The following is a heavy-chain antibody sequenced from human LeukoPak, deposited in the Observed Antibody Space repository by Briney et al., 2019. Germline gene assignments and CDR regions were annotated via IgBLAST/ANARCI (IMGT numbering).Heavy chain of an antibody. CDR1: GGSIRSYY. J-gene: IGHJ4*02. Sequence: SETLSLTCTVSGGSIRSYYGSWIRQAPGKGLEWIGFISYSGYTSYSPSLKSRVAISVDPSKSQFSLRLSSMTAADTAIYYCARGRNDNGGMFFDSWAQGTLVTVSS. D-gene: IGHD4-23*01. V-gene: IGHV4-59*01. CDR2: ISYSGYT. CDR3: ARGRNDNGGMFFDS.